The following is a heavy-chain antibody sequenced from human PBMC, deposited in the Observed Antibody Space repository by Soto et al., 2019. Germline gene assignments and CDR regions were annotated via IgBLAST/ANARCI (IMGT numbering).Heavy chain of an antibody. Sequence: WETLPLTCAVYGGSFSGYCWTWIRQPPGTGLEWIGEFNHSGSTNYNPSLKSRVTISVDTSKNQFSLKLTSVTAADTAVYYCARDKITGLFDYWGQGTLVTVSS. CDR2: FNHSGST. D-gene: IGHD2-8*02. J-gene: IGHJ4*02. CDR3: ARDKITGLFDY. V-gene: IGHV4-34*01. CDR1: GGSFSGYC.